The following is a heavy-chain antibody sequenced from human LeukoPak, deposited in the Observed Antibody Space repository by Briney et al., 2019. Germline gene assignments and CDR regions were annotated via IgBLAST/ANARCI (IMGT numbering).Heavy chain of an antibody. V-gene: IGHV3-48*03. D-gene: IGHD3-10*02. J-gene: IGHJ6*04. CDR1: GFTFSSYE. Sequence: PGGSLRLSCAASGFTFSSYEMNRVRQAPGKGLEWVSYISSSGSTIYYADSVKGRFTISRDNAKNSLYLQMNSLRAEDTAVYYCAELGITMFGGVWGKGTTVTISS. CDR2: ISSSGSTI. CDR3: AELGITMFGGV.